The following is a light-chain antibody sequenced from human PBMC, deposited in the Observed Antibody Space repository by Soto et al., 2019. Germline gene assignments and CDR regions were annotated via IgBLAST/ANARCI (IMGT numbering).Light chain of an antibody. CDR3: SSYTSSSTL. V-gene: IGLV2-14*01. Sequence: QSALTQPASVSGSPGQSITISCTGTSSDVRSYNYVSWYQQHPGKAPKLMIYDVSNRPSGVSNRFSGSKSGNTASLTISGLQAEEEADYYCSSYTSSSTLFGTGTKLTVL. CDR2: DVS. CDR1: SSDVRSYNY. J-gene: IGLJ1*01.